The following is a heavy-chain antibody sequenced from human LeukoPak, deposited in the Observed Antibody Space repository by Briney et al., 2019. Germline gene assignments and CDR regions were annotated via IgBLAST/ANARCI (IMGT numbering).Heavy chain of an antibody. J-gene: IGHJ4*02. V-gene: IGHV4-4*07. CDR3: ARDAKYYYGSRTYFFFEY. D-gene: IGHD3-10*01. CDR2: IYTSGTT. CDR1: GGSFSTYY. Sequence: PSETLSLTCTVSGGSFSTYYWSWIRQPAGKGLEWIGHIYTSGTTNYNPSLKSRVTMSIDTSKNQFSLKLSSVTAADTAIYYCARDAKYYYGSRTYFFFEYWGQGTLLSVSS.